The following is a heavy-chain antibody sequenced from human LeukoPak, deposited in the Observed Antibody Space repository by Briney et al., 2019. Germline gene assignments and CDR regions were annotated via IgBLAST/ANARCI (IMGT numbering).Heavy chain of an antibody. CDR1: GGSISSSSYY. CDR3: ARAQGGFLRWYRFDY. CDR2: IYYSGST. Sequence: PSETLSLTCTVSGGSISSSSYYWSWIRQPPGKGLEWIGYIYYSGSTNYNPSLKSRVTISVDTSKNQFSLKLSSVTAADTAVYYCARAQGGFLRWYRFDYWGQGTLVTVSS. V-gene: IGHV4-61*01. J-gene: IGHJ4*02. D-gene: IGHD4-23*01.